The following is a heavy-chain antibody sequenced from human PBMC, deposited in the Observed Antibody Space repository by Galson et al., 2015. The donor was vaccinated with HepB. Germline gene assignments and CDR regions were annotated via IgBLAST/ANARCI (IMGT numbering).Heavy chain of an antibody. Sequence: SVKVSCKASAGTFSSYAISWVRQAPGQGLEWIGGFIPIFGTANHAQKFQGRVTITADESTSTAYMELSSLRSEDTAVYYCARGGKVAATPLRDYYYYGMDVWGQGTTVTVSS. J-gene: IGHJ6*02. CDR2: FIPIFGTA. D-gene: IGHD2-15*01. V-gene: IGHV1-69*13. CDR1: AGTFSSYA. CDR3: ARGGKVAATPLRDYYYYGMDV.